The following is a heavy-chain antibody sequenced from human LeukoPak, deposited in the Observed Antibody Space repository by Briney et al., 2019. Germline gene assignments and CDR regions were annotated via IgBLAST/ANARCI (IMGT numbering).Heavy chain of an antibody. Sequence: SETLSLTCSVSGYSISSAYYWGWIRQPPGKGLEWIGTIYHSGSTYYNPSLKSRVTISVDTSKNQFSLKLSSVTAADTAVYYCARSYYDILTGYHHEYFQHWGQGTLVTVSS. CDR2: IYHSGST. CDR1: GYSISSAYY. J-gene: IGHJ1*01. V-gene: IGHV4-38-2*02. D-gene: IGHD3-9*01. CDR3: ARSYYDILTGYHHEYFQH.